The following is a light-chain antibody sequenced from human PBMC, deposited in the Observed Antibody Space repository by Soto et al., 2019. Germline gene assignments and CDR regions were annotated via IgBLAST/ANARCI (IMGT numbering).Light chain of an antibody. CDR3: SSYTSSSPCV. CDR1: SSDVGGYKY. CDR2: EVS. Sequence: QSALTQPASVSGSPGQSITISCTGTSSDVGGYKYVSWYQQHPGKAPKLMIYEVSNRPSGVSNRFSASKSSSTASLTISGLQAEDEADYYCSSYTSSSPCVFGTGTKVTVL. J-gene: IGLJ1*01. V-gene: IGLV2-14*01.